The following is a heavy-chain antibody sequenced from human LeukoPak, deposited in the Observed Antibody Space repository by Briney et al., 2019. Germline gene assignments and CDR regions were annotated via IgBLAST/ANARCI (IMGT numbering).Heavy chain of an antibody. J-gene: IGHJ3*02. V-gene: IGHV3-7*01. D-gene: IGHD6-13*01. CDR2: INQDGSER. CDR1: GFIVSSYG. Sequence: PGGSLRLSCAASGFIVSSYGMTWVRQAPGKGLEWVANINQDGSERYYVDSVKGRFTISRDNAKNSLYLQMNSLRAEDTAVYYCARDSEYSSSFAFDIWGQGTMVTVSS. CDR3: ARDSEYSSSFAFDI.